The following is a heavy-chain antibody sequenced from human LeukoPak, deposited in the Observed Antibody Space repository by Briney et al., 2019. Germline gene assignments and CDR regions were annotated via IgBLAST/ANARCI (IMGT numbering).Heavy chain of an antibody. CDR2: IYYSGST. CDR1: GGSISSSSYY. D-gene: IGHD2-8*02. Sequence: SETLSLTCTVSGGSISSSSYYWGWIRQPPGKGLEWIGSIYYSGSTYYNPSLKGRVTISVDTSKNQFSLKLSSVTAADTAVYYCARDSLLSLDYWGQGTLVTVSS. V-gene: IGHV4-39*07. J-gene: IGHJ4*02. CDR3: ARDSLLSLDY.